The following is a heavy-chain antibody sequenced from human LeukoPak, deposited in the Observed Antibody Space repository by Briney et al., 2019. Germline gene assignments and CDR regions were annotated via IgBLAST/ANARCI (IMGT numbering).Heavy chain of an antibody. Sequence: PGGSLRLSCAASGFTFSSYAMSWVRQAPGKGLEWVSAISGSGGSTYFADSVKGRFTISRDNSKNTLYLQMNSLRAEDTAVYYCAKGRSSTPAAIFFDYWGQGTLVTVSS. D-gene: IGHD2-2*01. CDR3: AKGRSSTPAAIFFDY. V-gene: IGHV3-23*01. J-gene: IGHJ4*02. CDR1: GFTFSSYA. CDR2: ISGSGGST.